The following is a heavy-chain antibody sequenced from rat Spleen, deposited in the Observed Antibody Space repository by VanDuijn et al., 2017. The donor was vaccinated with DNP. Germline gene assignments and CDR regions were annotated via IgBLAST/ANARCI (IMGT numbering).Heavy chain of an antibody. J-gene: IGHJ2*01. Sequence: EVQLVESGGGLVQPGRSLKVSCAASGFTFSAYYMAWVRQAPAKGLEWVAYIGSPAYAPYYGDSVKGRFTISRDNAKSTLYLQMNSLRSEDMATYNCARPVHHYYGGFGHWGQGLMVTVSS. D-gene: IGHD1-11*01. CDR1: GFTFSAYY. V-gene: IGHV5-22*01. CDR2: IGSPAYAP. CDR3: ARPVHHYYGGFGH.